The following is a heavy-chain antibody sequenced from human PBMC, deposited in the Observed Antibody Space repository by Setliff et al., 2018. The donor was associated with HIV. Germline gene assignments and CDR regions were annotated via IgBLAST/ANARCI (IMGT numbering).Heavy chain of an antibody. V-gene: IGHV4-39*01. CDR3: ARGETSNTIFGVIILEADTFDI. Sequence: SETLSLTCTVSGGSISSSSYYWGWIRQPPGKGLEWIGSIYYSGSTYYNPSLKSRVTISVDTSKNQFSLKLSSVTAADTAVYYCARGETSNTIFGVIILEADTFDIWGQGTMVTVSS. D-gene: IGHD3-3*01. J-gene: IGHJ3*02. CDR2: IYYSGST. CDR1: GGSISSSSYY.